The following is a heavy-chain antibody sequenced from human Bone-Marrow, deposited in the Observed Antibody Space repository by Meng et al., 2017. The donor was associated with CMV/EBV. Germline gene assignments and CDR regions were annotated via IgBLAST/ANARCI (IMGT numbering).Heavy chain of an antibody. D-gene: IGHD4-11*01. CDR2: ISWNSGSI. Sequence: SLKISCAASGFTFDDYAMHWVRQAPGKGLEWVSGISWNSGSIGYADSVKGRFTISRDNAKNSLYLQMNSLRAEDTAVYYCARDRRTTVTTIFYYYYGMDVWGQGTTVTVSS. J-gene: IGHJ6*02. CDR3: ARDRRTTVTTIFYYYYGMDV. CDR1: GFTFDDYA. V-gene: IGHV3-9*01.